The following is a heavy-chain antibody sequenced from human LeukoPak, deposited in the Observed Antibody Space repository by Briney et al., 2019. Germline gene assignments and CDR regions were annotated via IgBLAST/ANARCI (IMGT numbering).Heavy chain of an antibody. D-gene: IGHD3-3*01. CDR2: METTGLT. CDR1: GGSISSPTSY. V-gene: IGHV4-61*02. CDR3: ARENNSPESPTIFGVYYMDV. J-gene: IGHJ6*03. Sequence: SETLSLTCTVSGGSISSPTSYWGWIRQPAGKGLEWMGRMETTGLTRYNPSLKSRVTIAVDTSKNQFSLKLNSVTAADSAVYYCARENNSPESPTIFGVYYMDVWGKGTTVTVSS.